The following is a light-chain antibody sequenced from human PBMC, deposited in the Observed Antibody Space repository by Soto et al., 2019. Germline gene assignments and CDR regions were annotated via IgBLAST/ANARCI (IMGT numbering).Light chain of an antibody. CDR1: PGIRND. J-gene: IGKJ4*01. V-gene: IGKV1-6*01. CDR3: LQDSNYPLA. CDR2: AAS. Sequence: AIQMTQSPSSLSASVGDRVTIACRASPGIRNDLGWYQQKPGKAPKLLIYAASSLEGGVPSRFSGSGSGTDFTLTISSLQPEDFATYYCLQDSNYPLAFGGGTKVEIK.